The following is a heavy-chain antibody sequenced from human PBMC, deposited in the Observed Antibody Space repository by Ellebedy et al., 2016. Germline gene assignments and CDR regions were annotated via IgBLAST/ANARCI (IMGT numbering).Heavy chain of an antibody. CDR2: ISGSGGST. CDR3: AKYKSGGHQRSPLDY. D-gene: IGHD2-15*01. CDR1: GFTFSSYA. J-gene: IGHJ4*02. V-gene: IGHV3-23*01. Sequence: GGSLRLXCAASGFTFSSYAMSWVRQAPGKGLEWVSAISGSGGSTYYADSVKGRFTISRDNSKNTLYLQMNSLRAEDTAVYYCAKYKSGGHQRSPLDYWGQGTLVTVSS.